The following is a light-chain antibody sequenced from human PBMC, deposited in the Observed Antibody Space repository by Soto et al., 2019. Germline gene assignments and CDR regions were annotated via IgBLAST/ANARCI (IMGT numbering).Light chain of an antibody. CDR1: QSISNY. V-gene: IGKV1-39*01. CDR3: QRSYSTPRT. J-gene: IGKJ1*01. CDR2: AAS. Sequence: DIQMTQSPSPLSASVGDRVTITCRASQSISNYLNWYQQKPGKAPKLLMYAASSLHSGVPSRFSGSGSGTDFTLTISSLQPEDFATYYCQRSYSTPRTFGQGTKVEIK.